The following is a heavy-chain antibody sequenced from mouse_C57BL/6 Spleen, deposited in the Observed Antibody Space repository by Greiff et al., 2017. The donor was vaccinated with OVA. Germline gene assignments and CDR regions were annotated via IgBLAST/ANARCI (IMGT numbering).Heavy chain of an antibody. CDR2: IWSGGST. CDR1: GFSLTSYG. V-gene: IGHV2-2*01. Sequence: QVQLKESGPGLVQPSQSLSITCTVSGFSLTSYGVHWVRQSPGKGLEWLGVIWSGGSTDYNAAFISRLSISKDNSKSQVFFKMNRLQADDTAIYYCAREGKTMITTWYAMDYWGQGTSVTVSS. CDR3: AREGKTMITTWYAMDY. J-gene: IGHJ4*01. D-gene: IGHD2-4*01.